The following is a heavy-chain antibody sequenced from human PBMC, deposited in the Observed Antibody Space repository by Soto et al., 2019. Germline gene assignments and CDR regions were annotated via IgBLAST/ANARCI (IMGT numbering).Heavy chain of an antibody. CDR3: AKEEQWLVSYYYYGMDV. V-gene: IGHV3-23*01. D-gene: IGHD6-19*01. Sequence: EVQRLESGGGLVQPGGSLRLSCAASGFTFSSYAMSWVRQAPGKGLEWVSAISGSGGSTYYADSVKGRFTISRDNSKNTLYLQMNSLRAEDTAVYYCAKEEQWLVSYYYYGMDVWGQGTTVTVSS. CDR1: GFTFSSYA. CDR2: ISGSGGST. J-gene: IGHJ6*02.